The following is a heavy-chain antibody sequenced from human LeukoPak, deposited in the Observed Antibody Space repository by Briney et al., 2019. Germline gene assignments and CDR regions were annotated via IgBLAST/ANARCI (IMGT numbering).Heavy chain of an antibody. J-gene: IGHJ3*01. V-gene: IGHV3-74*01. CDR1: GFTFSNYW. CDR2: INSDGSST. Sequence: GGSLRLSCAASGFTFSNYWMHWVRQAPGKGLVWVSLINSDGSSTNYADSVKGRFTIYRDNAKNTLYFQMNSLRAEDTAVYYCARDYGDAFDVWGQGTMVTVSS. CDR3: ARDYGDAFDV. D-gene: IGHD4-17*01.